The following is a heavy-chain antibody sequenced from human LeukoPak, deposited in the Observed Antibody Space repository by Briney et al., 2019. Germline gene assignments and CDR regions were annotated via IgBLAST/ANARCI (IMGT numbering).Heavy chain of an antibody. J-gene: IGHJ5*02. CDR1: GGSISSYY. CDR2: VYYSGST. V-gene: IGHV4-59*01. D-gene: IGHD1-26*01. CDR3: ARDPLGRAPFDP. Sequence: PSETLSLTCTVSGGSISSYYWSWIRQPPGKRLEWIGYVYYSGSTNYNPSLKSRVTISVDTSKNQFSLNLSSVTAADTAVYYCARDPLGRAPFDPWGQGTLVTVSS.